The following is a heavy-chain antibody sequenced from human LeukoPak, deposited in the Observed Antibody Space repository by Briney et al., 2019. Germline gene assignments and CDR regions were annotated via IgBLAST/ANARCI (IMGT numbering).Heavy chain of an antibody. J-gene: IGHJ6*02. V-gene: IGHV3-74*01. CDR3: AREDSTEMATINNYYYYGMDV. Sequence: GGSLRLSCAASGFTFSSYWMHWVRQAPGKGLVWVSRINSDGSSTSYADSVKGRFTISRDNAKNTLYLQMNSLRAEDTAVYYCAREDSTEMATINNYYYYGMDVWGQGTTVTVSS. CDR1: GFTFSSYW. CDR2: INSDGSST. D-gene: IGHD5-24*01.